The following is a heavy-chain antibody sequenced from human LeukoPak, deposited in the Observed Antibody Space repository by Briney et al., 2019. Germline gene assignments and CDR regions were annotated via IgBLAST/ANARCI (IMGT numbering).Heavy chain of an antibody. CDR1: GFTFSDYY. V-gene: IGHV3-11*01. CDR2: ISSSGSTI. J-gene: IGHJ4*02. CDR3: ARGSYGSGSYYNGPDY. D-gene: IGHD3-10*01. Sequence: GGSLRPSCAASGFTFSDYYMSWIRQAPGKGLEWVSYISSSGSTIYYADSVKGRFTISRDNAKNSLYLQMNSLRAEDTAVYYCARGSYGSGSYYNGPDYLGQGTLVTVSS.